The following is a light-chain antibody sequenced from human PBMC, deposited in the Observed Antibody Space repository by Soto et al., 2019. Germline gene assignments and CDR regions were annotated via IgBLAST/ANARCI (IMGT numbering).Light chain of an antibody. V-gene: IGKV3-20*01. J-gene: IGKJ1*01. CDR3: QQYGSSLWT. CDR1: QSVSSSY. Sequence: EIVLTQSPSTLSLSPGERATLSCRASQSVSSSYLAWYQQKPGQAPRLLIYGASSRATCIPDRFSGSGSGTDITLTISRLDPEDFAVYYCQQYGSSLWTFGQGTKEDIK. CDR2: GAS.